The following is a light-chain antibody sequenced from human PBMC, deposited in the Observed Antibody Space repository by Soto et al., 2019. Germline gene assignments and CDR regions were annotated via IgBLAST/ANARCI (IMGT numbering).Light chain of an antibody. CDR2: EVA. Sequence: QSALTQPPSASGSPGQSVTISCTGTNSDVGGYNYVSWYQQHPGKAPKLIIYEVAKRPSGVPDRISGSKSGNTASLTVSGLQAEDEADYYCSSYAGSSNVFGTGTKVTVL. V-gene: IGLV2-8*01. CDR3: SSYAGSSNV. CDR1: NSDVGGYNY. J-gene: IGLJ1*01.